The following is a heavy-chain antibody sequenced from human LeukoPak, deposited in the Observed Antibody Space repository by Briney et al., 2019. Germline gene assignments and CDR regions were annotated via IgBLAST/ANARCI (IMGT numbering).Heavy chain of an antibody. CDR2: FDPEDGET. V-gene: IGHV1-24*01. Sequence: ASVKVSSKVSGYTLTELSMHWVRQAPGKGLEWMGGFDPEDGETIYAQKFQGRVTMTEDTSTDTAYMELSSLRSEDTAVYYCATQSTSSGWYRAGVLGWFDPWGQGTLVTVSS. D-gene: IGHD6-19*01. CDR1: GYTLTELS. CDR3: ATQSTSSGWYRAGVLGWFDP. J-gene: IGHJ5*02.